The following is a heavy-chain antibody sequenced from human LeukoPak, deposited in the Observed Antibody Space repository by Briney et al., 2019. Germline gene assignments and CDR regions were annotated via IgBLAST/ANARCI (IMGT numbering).Heavy chain of an antibody. D-gene: IGHD3-10*01. CDR2: INTNSGGT. J-gene: IGHJ5*02. V-gene: IGHV1-2*02. CDR1: GYTFTGYY. Sequence: ASVKVSCKASGYTFTGYYMHWVRQAPGQGLEGMVWINTNSGGTIYAEKFQGRVTMTRDKSISTVYMELSRLRSDDTAVYYCARAPPITRGPFDPWGQGTLVTVSS. CDR3: ARAPPITRGPFDP.